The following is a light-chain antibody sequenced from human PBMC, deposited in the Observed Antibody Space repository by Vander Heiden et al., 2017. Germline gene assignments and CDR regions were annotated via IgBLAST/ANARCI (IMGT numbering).Light chain of an antibody. V-gene: IGKV3-20*01. CDR1: QSVSSSY. Sequence: VLTQSPGTLSLSPGERATLSCRASQSVSSSYLAWYQQKPGQAPRLLIYGASSRATGIPDRFSGSGSGTDFTLTISRLEPEDLAVYYCQQYCSAPRTFGQGTRVEMK. CDR3: QQYCSAPRT. J-gene: IGKJ1*01. CDR2: GAS.